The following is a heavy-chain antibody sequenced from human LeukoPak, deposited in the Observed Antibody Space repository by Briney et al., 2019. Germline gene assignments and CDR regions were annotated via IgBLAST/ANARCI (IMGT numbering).Heavy chain of an antibody. J-gene: IGHJ5*02. CDR1: GGSFSGYY. CDR3: ARGVLWGYWSARLHWFDP. D-gene: IGHD3-22*01. Sequence: SETLSLTCAVYGGSFSGYYWSCIRQPPGKWLEWIGEINHSGSTNYNPSLKSRVTISVDTSKNQFSLKLSSVTAADTAVYYCARGVLWGYWSARLHWFDPWGQGTLVTVSS. V-gene: IGHV4-34*01. CDR2: INHSGST.